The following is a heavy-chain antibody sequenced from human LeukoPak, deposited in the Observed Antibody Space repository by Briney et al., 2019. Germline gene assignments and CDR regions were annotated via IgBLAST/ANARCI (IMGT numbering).Heavy chain of an antibody. V-gene: IGHV1-2*02. CDR1: GYTFTGYY. Sequence: ASVKVSCKASGYTFTGYYMHWVRQASGQGPEWMGWINPNSGGTNYAQKFQGRVTMTRDTSISTAYMELSRLRSDDTAVYYCARIKVPAAIGYFDYWGQGTLVTVSS. D-gene: IGHD2-2*02. J-gene: IGHJ4*02. CDR3: ARIKVPAAIGYFDY. CDR2: INPNSGGT.